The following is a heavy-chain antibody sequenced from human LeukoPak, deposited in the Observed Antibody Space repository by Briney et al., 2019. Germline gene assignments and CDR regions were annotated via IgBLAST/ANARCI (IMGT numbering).Heavy chain of an antibody. CDR2: IYPGDSDT. V-gene: IGHV5-51*01. D-gene: IGHD6-19*01. J-gene: IGHJ4*02. CDR1: GYRFTTYW. Sequence: GESLKISCKGSGYRFTTYWIAWVRQMPGKGLEWMGIIYPGDSDTRYSPSFQGQVTISADKSISTAYLQWSSLKASDTAMYYCARQGIAVAGTYYFDYWGQGTLVTVSS. CDR3: ARQGIAVAGTYYFDY.